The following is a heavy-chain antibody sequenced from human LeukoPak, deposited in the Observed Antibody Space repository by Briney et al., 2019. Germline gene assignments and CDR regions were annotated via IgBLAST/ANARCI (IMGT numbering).Heavy chain of an antibody. V-gene: IGHV4-39*01. Sequence: SETLSLTCTVSGGSISSSSYYWGWIRQPPGKGLEWIGSIYYSGSTYYNPSLKSRVTISVDTSKNQFSLKLSSVTAADTAAYYCARHSYDYVWGSYRDYFDYWGQGTLVTVSS. D-gene: IGHD3-16*02. CDR1: GGSISSSSYY. CDR2: IYYSGST. CDR3: ARHSYDYVWGSYRDYFDY. J-gene: IGHJ4*02.